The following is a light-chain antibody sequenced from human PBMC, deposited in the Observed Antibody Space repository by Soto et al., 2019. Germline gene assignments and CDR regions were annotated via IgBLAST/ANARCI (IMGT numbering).Light chain of an antibody. CDR1: SSDVGGYNY. J-gene: IGLJ2*01. V-gene: IGLV2-8*01. CDR3: SSSAGSNLL. Sequence: QSALTQPPSASGSPGQSVTISCTGTSSDVGGYNYVSWYQQHPGKAPKLMIYEVNKRPSGVPDRFSGSKSGNTASLTVSGLQAEDEADYYCSSSAGSNLLFGGGTQLTVL. CDR2: EVN.